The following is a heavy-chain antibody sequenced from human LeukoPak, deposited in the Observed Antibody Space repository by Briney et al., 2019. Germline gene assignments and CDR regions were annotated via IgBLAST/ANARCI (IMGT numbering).Heavy chain of an antibody. Sequence: ASVKVSCKASGYTFTGYYMHWVRQAPGQGLEWMGRINPNSGGTNYAQKFHGRVTMTRDTSISTAYMELSRLRSDDTAVYYCAREDSSGYFPFDYWGQGTLVTVSS. J-gene: IGHJ4*02. V-gene: IGHV1-2*06. CDR2: INPNSGGT. D-gene: IGHD3-22*01. CDR3: AREDSSGYFPFDY. CDR1: GYTFTGYY.